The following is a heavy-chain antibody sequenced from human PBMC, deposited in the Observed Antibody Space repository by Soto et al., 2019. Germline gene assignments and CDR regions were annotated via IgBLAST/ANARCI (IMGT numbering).Heavy chain of an antibody. CDR3: ARDDYYDISGYFVAFDI. V-gene: IGHV3-48*01. J-gene: IGHJ3*02. CDR1: GFTFSSYS. D-gene: IGHD3-22*01. CDR2: ISSSSSTI. Sequence: EVQLVESGGGLVQPGGSLRLSCAASGFTFSSYSMNWVRQAPGKGLEWVSYISSSSSTIYYADSVKGRFTISRDNAKNTQYLQINSVIAEDTAVYYCARDDYYDISGYFVAFDIWGQGTMVTVSS.